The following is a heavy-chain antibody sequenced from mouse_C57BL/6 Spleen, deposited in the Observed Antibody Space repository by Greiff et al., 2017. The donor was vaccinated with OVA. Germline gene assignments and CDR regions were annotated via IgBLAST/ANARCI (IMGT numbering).Heavy chain of an antibody. D-gene: IGHD2-1*01. J-gene: IGHJ4*01. CDR3: ARNYGNHYAMDY. CDR1: GYTFTSYG. Sequence: QVQLQQSGAELARPGASVKLSCKASGYTFTSYGISWVKQRPGQGLEWIGEIYPRSGNTYYHEKFKGKATLTADKSSSTAYLKLRSLISDDSAVYFCARNYGNHYAMDYWGQGTSVTVSS. V-gene: IGHV1-81*01. CDR2: IYPRSGNT.